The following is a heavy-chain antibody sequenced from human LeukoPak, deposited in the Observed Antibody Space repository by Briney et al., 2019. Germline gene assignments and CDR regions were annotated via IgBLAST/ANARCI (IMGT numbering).Heavy chain of an antibody. Sequence: GGSLRLSCAASGFTFSNYVMHWVRQAPGKGLEWVAVISHDVSIKAYADSVKGRFTISRDNSESTVYLQMNSLRLEDTAVYYCARELGTRSSGDYWGQGTLVTVSS. CDR1: GFTFSNYV. J-gene: IGHJ4*02. CDR2: ISHDVSIK. CDR3: ARELGTRSSGDY. V-gene: IGHV3-30*03. D-gene: IGHD7-27*01.